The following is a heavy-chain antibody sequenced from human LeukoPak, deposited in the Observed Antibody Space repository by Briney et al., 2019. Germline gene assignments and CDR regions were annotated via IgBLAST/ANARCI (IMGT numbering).Heavy chain of an antibody. V-gene: IGHV3-23*01. CDR2: ISGSGGST. D-gene: IGHD3-10*01. Sequence: PGGSLRLSCAASGFTFSSYAMGWVRQAPGKGLEWVSAISGSGGSTYYADSVKGRFTISRDNSKNTLYLQMNSLRAEDTAVYYCAIRGLYGSGSYDYWGQGTLVTVSS. CDR1: GFTFSSYA. J-gene: IGHJ4*02. CDR3: AIRGLYGSGSYDY.